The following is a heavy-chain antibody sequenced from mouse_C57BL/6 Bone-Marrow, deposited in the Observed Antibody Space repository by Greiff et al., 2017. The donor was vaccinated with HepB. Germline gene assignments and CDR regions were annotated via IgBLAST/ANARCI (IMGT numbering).Heavy chain of an antibody. Sequence: EVKVVESGGGLVQPGGSLKLSCAASGFTFSDYGMAWVRQAPRKGPEWVAFISNLAYSIYYADTVTGRFTISRENAKNTLYLEMSSLRSEDTAMYYCARHGTTVGGFAYWGQGTLVTVSA. D-gene: IGHD1-1*01. CDR2: ISNLAYSI. V-gene: IGHV5-15*01. CDR3: ARHGTTVGGFAY. J-gene: IGHJ3*01. CDR1: GFTFSDYG.